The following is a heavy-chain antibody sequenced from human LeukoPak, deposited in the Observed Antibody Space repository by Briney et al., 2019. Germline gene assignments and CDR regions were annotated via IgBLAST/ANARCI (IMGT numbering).Heavy chain of an antibody. CDR3: ATRPLYSSGWPFDY. J-gene: IGHJ4*02. CDR2: ISSSSSYI. CDR1: GFTFSSYS. D-gene: IGHD6-19*01. V-gene: IGHV3-21*01. Sequence: GGSLRLSCAASGFTFSSYSMNWVRQAPGRGLEWVSSISSSSSYIYYGDSVKGRFTISRDNAKNSLYLQMNSLRAEDTAVYYCATRPLYSSGWPFDYWGQGTLVTVSS.